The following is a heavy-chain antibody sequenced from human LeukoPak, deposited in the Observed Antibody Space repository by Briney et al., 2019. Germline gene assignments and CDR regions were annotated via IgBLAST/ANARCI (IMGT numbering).Heavy chain of an antibody. Sequence: GGSLRLSCAASGFAFSSYEMHWVRQAPGKGLEWVSYISSGGSIIYYADSVKGRFTISRDNTKNTLYLHMNSLRAEDTAVYYFAELGITMIGGVWGKGNTVT. CDR3: AELGITMIGGV. CDR2: ISSGGSII. D-gene: IGHD3-10*02. V-gene: IGHV3-48*03. J-gene: IGHJ6*03. CDR1: GFAFSSYE.